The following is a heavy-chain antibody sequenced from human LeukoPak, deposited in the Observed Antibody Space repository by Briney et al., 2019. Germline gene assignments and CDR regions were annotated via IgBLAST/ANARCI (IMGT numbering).Heavy chain of an antibody. CDR2: MNPNSGNT. Sequence: ASVKVSCKASGYTFTSYDINWVRQATGQGLEWMGWMNPNSGNTGYAQKFQGRVTMTRNTSISTAYMELSSLRSEDTVVYYCARGTIEVPALHYWGQGTLVTVSS. V-gene: IGHV1-8*01. D-gene: IGHD2-2*01. J-gene: IGHJ4*02. CDR3: ARGTIEVPALHY. CDR1: GYTFTSYD.